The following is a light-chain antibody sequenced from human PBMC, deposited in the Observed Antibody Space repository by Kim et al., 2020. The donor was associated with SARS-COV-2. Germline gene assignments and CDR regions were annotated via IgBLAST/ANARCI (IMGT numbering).Light chain of an antibody. V-gene: IGKV3-20*01. J-gene: IGKJ4*01. CDR1: QSVTANK. CDR3: QQYFTAPLT. CDR2: RAS. Sequence: EVVLTQSPGTLSLSPGERATLSCRASQSVTANKLAWIQQKPGQAPRFLIYRASSRATGIPDRFSGSGSGTDFTLTISRLEPEDFAVYYCQQYFTAPLTVGGGTRVEI.